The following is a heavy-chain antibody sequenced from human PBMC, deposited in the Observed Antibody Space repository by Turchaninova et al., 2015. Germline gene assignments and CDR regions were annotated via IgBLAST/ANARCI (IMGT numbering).Heavy chain of an antibody. J-gene: IGHJ4*02. Sequence: EVQLVESGGGLVQPGGSLRLSCAASGFIFNTYWMHWVRQAPGKGLVWGERINTDGSLLSYADSVKGRFSISRDNAKTTLYLQRNSQGDDDTAVYYCVRGLGDYWGQGTHVTVSS. CDR1: GFIFNTYW. V-gene: IGHV3-74*01. CDR2: INTDGSLL. CDR3: VRGLGDY. D-gene: IGHD5-12*01.